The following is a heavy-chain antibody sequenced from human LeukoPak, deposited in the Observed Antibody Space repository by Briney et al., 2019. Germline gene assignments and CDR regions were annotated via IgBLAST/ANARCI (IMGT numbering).Heavy chain of an antibody. V-gene: IGHV4-59*01. CDR2: IYDTAYT. CDR1: GGSIGSYY. CDR3: ARVPRSYYYYYYMDV. J-gene: IGHJ6*03. Sequence: PSETLSLTCTVSGGSIGSYYWSWIRQPPGKGLEWIGHIYDTAYTDYNPSVKGRVTISVDTSKNQFSLKLSSVTAADTAVYYCARVPRSYYYYYYMDVWGKGTTVTVPS.